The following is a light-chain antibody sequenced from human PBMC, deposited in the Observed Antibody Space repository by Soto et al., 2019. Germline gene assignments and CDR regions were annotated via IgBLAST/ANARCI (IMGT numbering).Light chain of an antibody. V-gene: IGLV2-14*03. CDR1: NSDVGYYNF. Sequence: QSALTQPDSVSGSPGQSITLSCTGTNSDVGYYNFVSWYQQHPGKAPKLIIYDVTNRPSGVSNRFSGSKSGNTASLTISGLQTEDEADYYCSSYTSSSTYVFGTGTKLTVL. CDR2: DVT. CDR3: SSYTSSSTYV. J-gene: IGLJ1*01.